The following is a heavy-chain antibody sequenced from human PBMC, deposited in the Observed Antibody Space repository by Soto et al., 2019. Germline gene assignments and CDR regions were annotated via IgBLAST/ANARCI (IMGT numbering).Heavy chain of an antibody. CDR3: ARGGLLPDY. J-gene: IGHJ4*02. V-gene: IGHV4-30-2*01. Sequence: QLQLQESGSGLVKPSQTLSLTCAVSGGSISSGGYSWSWIRQPPGKGLEWIGYFSHSGSTSYNPSLTSPLTISVDRSKNQFSLQLSSVTAADTAVYYCARGGLLPDYWGQGTLVTVSS. CDR2: FSHSGST. CDR1: GGSISSGGYS.